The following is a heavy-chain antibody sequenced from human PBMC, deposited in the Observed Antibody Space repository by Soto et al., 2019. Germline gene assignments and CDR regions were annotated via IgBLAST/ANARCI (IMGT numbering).Heavy chain of an antibody. CDR2: INHSGST. Sequence: SETLSLTCAVYGGSFSGYYWSWIRQPPGKGLEWIVEINHSGSTNYNPSLKSRVTISVDTSKNQFSLKLSSVTAADTAVYYCARSLRGRYFEWLQYCDNWGQGTRSTVSS. CDR1: GGSFSGYY. CDR3: ARSLRGRYFEWLQYCDN. J-gene: IGHJ4*02. D-gene: IGHD3-9*01. V-gene: IGHV4-34*01.